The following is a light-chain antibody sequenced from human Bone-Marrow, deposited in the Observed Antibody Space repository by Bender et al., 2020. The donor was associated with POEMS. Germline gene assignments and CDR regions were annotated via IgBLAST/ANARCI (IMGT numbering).Light chain of an antibody. CDR2: DVT. V-gene: IGLV2-14*03. CDR1: SSDVGGYNY. Sequence: QSALTQPASVSGSPGQSITISCTGTSSDVGGYNYVSWYQQHPGKAPKLMIYDVTNRPSGVSNRFSGSKSGNTASLTISGLQAEDEADYFCSSYTSAGTRVFGGGTKLTVV. CDR3: SSYTSAGTRV. J-gene: IGLJ3*02.